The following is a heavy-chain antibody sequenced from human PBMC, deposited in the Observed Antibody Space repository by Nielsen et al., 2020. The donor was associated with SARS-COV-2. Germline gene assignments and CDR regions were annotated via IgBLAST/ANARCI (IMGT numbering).Heavy chain of an antibody. D-gene: IGHD2-2*02. V-gene: IGHV1-18*04. CDR3: ARSVWVPAAINPRYYYYYYYMDV. CDR1: GYTFTSYG. J-gene: IGHJ6*03. CDR2: ISAYNGNT. Sequence: ASVKVSCKASGYTFTSYGISWVRQAPGQGLEWMGWISAYNGNTNYAQKLQGRVTMTTDTSTSTAYMELRSLRSDDTAVYYCARSVWVPAAINPRYYYYYYYMDVWGKGTTVTVSS.